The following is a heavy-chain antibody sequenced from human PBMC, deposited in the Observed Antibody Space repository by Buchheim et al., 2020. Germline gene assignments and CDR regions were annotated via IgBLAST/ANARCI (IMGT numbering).Heavy chain of an antibody. V-gene: IGHV3-33*01. CDR1: GFTFSSYG. J-gene: IGHJ5*02. CDR3: ARDYYDFWSGYNNWFDP. CDR2: IWYDGSNK. Sequence: QVQLVESGGGVVQPGRSLRLSCAASGFTFSSYGMHWVRQAPGKGLEWVAVIWYDGSNKYYADSVKGRFTISRDNSTNKLYLQMNSLRAEDTAVYYCARDYYDFWSGYNNWFDPWGQGTL. D-gene: IGHD3-3*01.